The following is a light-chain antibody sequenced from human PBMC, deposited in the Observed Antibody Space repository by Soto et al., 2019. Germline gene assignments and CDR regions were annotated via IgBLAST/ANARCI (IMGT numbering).Light chain of an antibody. Sequence: DIQMTQSPSSLSASVGDRVTITCRASQGISNYLAWYQQKPGKVPKLLIYAASTLQSGVPSRFSGSGYGTDLTLTISSLQPEDVATYYCQKYNSAPWTFGQGTKVEIK. V-gene: IGKV1-27*01. CDR3: QKYNSAPWT. CDR1: QGISNY. J-gene: IGKJ1*01. CDR2: AAS.